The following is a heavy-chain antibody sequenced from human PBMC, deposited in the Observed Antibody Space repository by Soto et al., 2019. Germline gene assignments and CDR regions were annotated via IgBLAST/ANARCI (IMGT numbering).Heavy chain of an antibody. CDR1: GGTFSSYT. D-gene: IGHD3-9*01. CDR3: ARATSCDILTGYPGGGMDV. V-gene: IGHV1-69*02. J-gene: IGHJ6*02. CDR2: IIPILGIA. Sequence: QVQLVQSGAEVKKPGSSVKVSCKASGGTFSSYTISWVRQAPGQGLEWMGRIIPILGIANYAQKFQGRVTITADKSTRTAYMALSSLRSEDTAVYYCARATSCDILTGYPGGGMDVWGQGTTVTVSS.